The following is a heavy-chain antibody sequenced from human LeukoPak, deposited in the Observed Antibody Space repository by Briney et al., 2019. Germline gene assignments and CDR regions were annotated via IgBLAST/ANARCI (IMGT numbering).Heavy chain of an antibody. Sequence: SETLSLTCTVSGGSISSYYWSWIRQPPGKGLEWIGYMYTTGSTNYNPSLKSRVTISVDTSKNQFSLKLSSVTAADTAVYYCARLAYSGSYFGWFDPWGQGTLVTVS. V-gene: IGHV4-4*09. D-gene: IGHD1-26*01. CDR3: ARLAYSGSYFGWFDP. CDR2: MYTTGST. J-gene: IGHJ5*02. CDR1: GGSISSYY.